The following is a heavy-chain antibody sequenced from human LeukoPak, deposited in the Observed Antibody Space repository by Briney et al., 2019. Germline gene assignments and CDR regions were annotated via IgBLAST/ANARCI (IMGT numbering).Heavy chain of an antibody. CDR2: INHRGST. D-gene: IGHD3-3*01. CDR1: GGSFIGSY. V-gene: IGHV4-34*01. CDR3: ARGLWRIGYYCRSRCYFDH. Sequence: SETLSLTCAVYGGSFIGSYWSWIRQPPGTGLEWIGEINHRGSTNYNPSLKSRVTISVDTSKNQFSLKLSSVTAADTAVYYCARGLWRIGYYCRSRCYFDHWGQGTLVTVSS. J-gene: IGHJ4*02.